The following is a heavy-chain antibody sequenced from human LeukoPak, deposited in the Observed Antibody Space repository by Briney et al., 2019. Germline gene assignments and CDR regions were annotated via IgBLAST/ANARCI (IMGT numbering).Heavy chain of an antibody. Sequence: PGGSLRLSCAASGFTFTDYWMSWVRQAPGKGLEWVSYISSSSSTIYYADSVKGRFTISRDNAKNSLYLQMNSLRAEDTAVYYCARESPSITIFGVAPHFDYWGQGTLVTVSS. D-gene: IGHD3-3*01. CDR1: GFTFTDYW. CDR3: ARESPSITIFGVAPHFDY. V-gene: IGHV3-48*01. CDR2: ISSSSSTI. J-gene: IGHJ4*02.